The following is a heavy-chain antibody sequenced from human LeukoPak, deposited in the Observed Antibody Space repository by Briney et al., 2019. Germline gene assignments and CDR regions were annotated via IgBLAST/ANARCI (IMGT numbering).Heavy chain of an antibody. J-gene: IGHJ4*02. Sequence: LRLSCAASGFTFDDYAMHWVRQAPGKGLEWVSGISWNSGSIGYADSVKGRFTISRDNAKNSLYLQMNSLRAEDTAVYYCARDLPYYGRGSTFDYWGQGTLVTVSS. D-gene: IGHD3-22*01. CDR3: ARDLPYYGRGSTFDY. CDR1: GFTFDDYA. CDR2: ISWNSGSI. V-gene: IGHV3-9*01.